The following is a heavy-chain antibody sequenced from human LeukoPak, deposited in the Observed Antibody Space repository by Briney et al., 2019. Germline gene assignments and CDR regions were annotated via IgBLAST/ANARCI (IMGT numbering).Heavy chain of an antibody. J-gene: IGHJ4*02. CDR2: ISYDGSNK. Sequence: GGSLRLSCAASGFIFSNYHMHWVRQAPGKGLEWVAVISYDGSNKYYADSVKGRFTISRDNSKNTLYAQMNSLRGEDTAVYYCARQFHDTSGLNYWGQGTLVTMSS. V-gene: IGHV3-30*03. CDR3: ARQFHDTSGLNY. D-gene: IGHD3-22*01. CDR1: GFIFSNYH.